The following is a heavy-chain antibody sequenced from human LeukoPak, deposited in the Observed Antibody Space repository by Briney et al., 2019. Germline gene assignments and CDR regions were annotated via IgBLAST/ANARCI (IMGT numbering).Heavy chain of an antibody. Sequence: ASVKVSCKASGYTFTSYGISWVRQAPGQGLEWMGWISAYNGNTNYAQKLQGRVTMTTDTSTSTAYMELRSLRSDDTAVYYCASSYCSSTSCSIGRYYDYGMDVWGQGTTVTVSS. D-gene: IGHD2-2*01. V-gene: IGHV1-18*01. J-gene: IGHJ6*02. CDR1: GYTFTSYG. CDR3: ASSYCSSTSCSIGRYYDYGMDV. CDR2: ISAYNGNT.